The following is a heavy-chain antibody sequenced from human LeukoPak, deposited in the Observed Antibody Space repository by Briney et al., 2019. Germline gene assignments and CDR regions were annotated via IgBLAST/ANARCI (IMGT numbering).Heavy chain of an antibody. J-gene: IGHJ6*02. V-gene: IGHV3-33*08. CDR3: ARDPPSVTTVTGYYGMDV. CDR1: GFTFSNYA. CDR2: IWYDGSNE. Sequence: PGGSLRLSCVASGFTFSNYAMNWVRQAPGKGLEWVALIWYDGSNEYYADSVKGRFTLSRDNSRNTLYLQMNSLRADDTAVYYCARDPPSVTTVTGYYGMDVWGQGTTVTVSS. D-gene: IGHD4-11*01.